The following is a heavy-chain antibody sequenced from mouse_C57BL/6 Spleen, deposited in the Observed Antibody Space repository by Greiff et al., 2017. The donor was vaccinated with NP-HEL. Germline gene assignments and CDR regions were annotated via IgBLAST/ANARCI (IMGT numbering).Heavy chain of an antibody. V-gene: IGHV1-66*01. Sequence: QVQLQQSGPELVKPGASVKISCKASGYSFTSYYIHWVKQRPGQGLEWIGWIYPGSGNTKYNEKFKGKATLTADTSSSTAYMQLSSLTSEDSAVYYCAKSTGPWFAYWGRGTLVTVSA. CDR3: AKSTGPWFAY. CDR2: IYPGSGNT. CDR1: GYSFTSYY. D-gene: IGHD4-1*02. J-gene: IGHJ3*01.